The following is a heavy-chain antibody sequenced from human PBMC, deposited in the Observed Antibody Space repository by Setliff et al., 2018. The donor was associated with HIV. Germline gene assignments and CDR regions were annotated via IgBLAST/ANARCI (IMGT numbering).Heavy chain of an antibody. J-gene: IGHJ1*01. V-gene: IGHV3-30*03. D-gene: IGHD4-17*01. Sequence: GGSLRLSCTASGFISNNFAINWVRQAPGEGLEWVAVISYDGTNKYYSDSVKGRFTISRDNSQNTLYLQMNTLRAEDTALYYCVRMNYGFNPPLGEYFHHWGQGSLVTVSS. CDR3: VRMNYGFNPPLGEYFHH. CDR1: GFISNNFA. CDR2: ISYDGTNK.